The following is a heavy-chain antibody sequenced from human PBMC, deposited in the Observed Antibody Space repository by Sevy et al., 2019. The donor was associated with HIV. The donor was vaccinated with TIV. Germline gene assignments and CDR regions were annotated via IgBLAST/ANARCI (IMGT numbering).Heavy chain of an antibody. J-gene: IGHJ4*02. V-gene: IGHV3-15*01. Sequence: GGSLRLSCAASGFTFTNAWMSWVRQAPGKGLEWVGRLRSKSDGTTTDYAAPVKGRFTISRDDSKNTVYLQMSGLEIEDTAVYYCITRPNYDSSGYYYLKFDHWGQGTLVTVSS. CDR3: ITRPNYDSSGYYYLKFDH. D-gene: IGHD3-22*01. CDR2: LRSKSDGTTT. CDR1: GFTFTNAW.